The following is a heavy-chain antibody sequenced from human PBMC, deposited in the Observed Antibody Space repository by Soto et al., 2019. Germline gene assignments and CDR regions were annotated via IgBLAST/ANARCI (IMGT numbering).Heavy chain of an antibody. CDR3: ARSGPPAGY. CDR2: ISAYNGNT. D-gene: IGHD3-10*01. CDR1: GYTFTSYA. Sequence: QVQLVQSGAEVKKPGASVKVSCKASGYTFTSYAIIWVRQAPGQGLEWMGWISAYNGNTNYAQKLQGRVTMTTDTFTTTAYMELRSLISDDMAVYYCARSGPPAGYWGKGTLVTVSS. J-gene: IGHJ4*02. V-gene: IGHV1-18*03.